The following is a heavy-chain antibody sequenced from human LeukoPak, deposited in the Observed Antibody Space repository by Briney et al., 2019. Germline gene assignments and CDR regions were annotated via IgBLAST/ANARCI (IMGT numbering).Heavy chain of an antibody. D-gene: IGHD5-18*01. Sequence: QTGGSLRLSCAASGFNFRSYEMNWVRQAPGKGLDWVSFISGSGSTIYYADSVKGRFTISRDNAKNSLYLQMNSLRAEDTAVYYCARDLYSYGSYYFDYWGQGTLVTVSS. J-gene: IGHJ4*02. V-gene: IGHV3-48*03. CDR2: ISGSGSTI. CDR3: ARDLYSYGSYYFDY. CDR1: GFNFRSYE.